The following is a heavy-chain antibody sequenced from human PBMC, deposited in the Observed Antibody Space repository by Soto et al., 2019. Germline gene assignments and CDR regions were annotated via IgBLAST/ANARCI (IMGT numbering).Heavy chain of an antibody. D-gene: IGHD1-26*01. V-gene: IGHV1-69*01. Sequence: QVQLVPSGAEVKEPGPSVRVSGTASGGTFDNFIMTWFRQTPGQGLEWRGGIVPMLGTPTYADKFKARVTISATGSTSTMDQEGTSLRSDDTAIYYCERNVTYSSSLSQYSGMDVWGQATTVTVSS. CDR2: IVPMLGTP. CDR3: ERNVTYSSSLSQYSGMDV. CDR1: GGTFDNFI. J-gene: IGHJ6*02.